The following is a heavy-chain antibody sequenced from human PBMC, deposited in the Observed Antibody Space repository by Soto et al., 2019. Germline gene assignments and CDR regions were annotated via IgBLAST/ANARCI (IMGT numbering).Heavy chain of an antibody. CDR2: IIPIFGTA. CDR1: GGTFSSYA. CDR3: ARDTRGYSYGYSFDY. J-gene: IGHJ4*02. Sequence: QVQLVQSGAEVKKPGSSVKVSCKASGGTFSSYAISWVRQAPGQGLEWMGGIIPIFGTANYAQKFQGRVTITGDESKSTAYMELSSLRSEDTAVYYCARDTRGYSYGYSFDYWGQGTLVTVSS. D-gene: IGHD5-18*01. V-gene: IGHV1-69*12.